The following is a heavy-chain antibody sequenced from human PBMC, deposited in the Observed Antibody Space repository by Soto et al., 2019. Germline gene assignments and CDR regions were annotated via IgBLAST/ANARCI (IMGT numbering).Heavy chain of an antibody. CDR2: ISWNGIRV. V-gene: IGHV3-9*01. CDR3: GKDMLRPGSGWNDYYYYGVDV. J-gene: IGHJ6*02. Sequence: EVQLVESGGGLVQPGRSLRLSCEVSGFTFDDYAMHWVRQAPGKGLEWVSGISWNGIRVAYADSVKGRFTISRDNAKNSLYLQMNSLRAEDTAFYYCGKDMLRPGSGWNDYYYYGVDVWGQGTTVTVSS. CDR1: GFTFDDYA. D-gene: IGHD1-1*01.